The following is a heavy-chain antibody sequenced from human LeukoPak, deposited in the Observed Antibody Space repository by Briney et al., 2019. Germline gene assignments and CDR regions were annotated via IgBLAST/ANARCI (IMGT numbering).Heavy chain of an antibody. CDR3: AKDWYTMVRGGFDY. Sequence: GGSLRLSCAASGFTFDDYAMHWVRQAPGKGLEWVSGISWNSGSIGYADSVKGRFTISRDNAKNSLYLQMNSLRAEDTALYYCAKDWYTMVRGGFDYWGQGTLVTVSS. CDR2: ISWNSGSI. CDR1: GFTFDDYA. V-gene: IGHV3-9*01. J-gene: IGHJ4*02. D-gene: IGHD3-10*01.